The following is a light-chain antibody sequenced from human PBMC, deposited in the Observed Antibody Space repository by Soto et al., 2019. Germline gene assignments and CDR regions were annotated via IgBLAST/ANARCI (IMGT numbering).Light chain of an antibody. V-gene: IGLV1-51*01. CDR3: GSWDSSLSAYV. CDR1: SSNIGGNS. J-gene: IGLJ1*01. Sequence: QSALTQPPSVSAAPGQKVTISCSGSSSNIGGNSVSWYQQLPGTAPKLLIYDDNKRPSGIPDRFSGSKSGTSATLGITGFQTGDEADYYCGSWDSSLSAYVFGTGTKATVL. CDR2: DDN.